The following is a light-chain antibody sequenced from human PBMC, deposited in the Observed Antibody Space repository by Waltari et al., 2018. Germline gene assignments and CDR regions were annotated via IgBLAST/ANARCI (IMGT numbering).Light chain of an antibody. CDR3: QQYNRWPPIT. J-gene: IGKJ5*01. CDR1: QSVSSN. V-gene: IGKV3-15*01. CDR2: DAS. Sequence: EIVTTQYQATLSVSAGETATLSCRASQSVSSNVAWYQKKPGQAPRLLIYDASTRATSIPAKFRGSGSGTEFTLTISSLQSEDFAVYYCQQYNRWPPITFGHGTRLEIK.